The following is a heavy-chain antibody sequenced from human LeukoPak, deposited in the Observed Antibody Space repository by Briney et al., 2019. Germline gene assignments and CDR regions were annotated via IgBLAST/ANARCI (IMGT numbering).Heavy chain of an antibody. CDR3: ALASRLTYGD. D-gene: IGHD3-3*02. V-gene: IGHV3-23*01. CDR1: ALTFSIYA. Sequence: GGSLTLSCPASALTFSIYAMSGARQAPGQALLCVSPISGSGGRTYYVYCVKARLTLSRDHSKHTLYLQMNSLRAEDTAVYYCALASRLTYGDCGQGTLVTVSS. J-gene: IGHJ4*02. CDR2: ISGSGGRT.